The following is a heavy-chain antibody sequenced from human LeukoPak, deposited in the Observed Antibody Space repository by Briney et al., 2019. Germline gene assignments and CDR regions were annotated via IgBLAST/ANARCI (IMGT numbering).Heavy chain of an antibody. Sequence: PSQTLSLTCNVSGGSISSGGSRWSWIRQHPGKGLEWIGYIYYSGSTYYNPSLESRLTMSVDTSKNQFSLHLTSVTAADTAVYHCARDWGTYFDYWGQGTLVTVSS. CDR2: IYYSGST. V-gene: IGHV4-31*03. D-gene: IGHD7-27*01. CDR3: ARDWGTYFDY. CDR1: GGSISSGGSR. J-gene: IGHJ4*02.